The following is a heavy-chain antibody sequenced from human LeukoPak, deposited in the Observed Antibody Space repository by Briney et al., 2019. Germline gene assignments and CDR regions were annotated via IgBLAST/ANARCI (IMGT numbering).Heavy chain of an antibody. V-gene: IGHV4-39*07. CDR2: IYYSGST. CDR3: ARVNSGYYYDSSGYGVDY. Sequence: PSETLSLTCTVSGGSISSSSYYWGWIRQPPGKGLEWIGSIYYSGSTYYNPSLKSRVTISVDTSKNQFSLKLSSVTAADTAVYYCARVNSGYYYDSSGYGVDYWGQGTLVTVSS. CDR1: GGSISSSSYY. J-gene: IGHJ4*02. D-gene: IGHD3-22*01.